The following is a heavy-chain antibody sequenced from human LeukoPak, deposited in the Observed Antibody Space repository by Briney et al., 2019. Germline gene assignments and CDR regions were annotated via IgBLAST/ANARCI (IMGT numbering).Heavy chain of an antibody. J-gene: IGHJ4*02. Sequence: GGSLRLSCAASGFTFSSYDMHWVRQATGKGLEWVSAIGTAGDTYYPGSVKGRFTISRDNSKNTLYLQMNSLRAEDTAVYYCAKGTGVVVISWFDYWGQGTLVTVSS. V-gene: IGHV3-13*01. CDR1: GFTFSSYD. CDR2: IGTAGDT. CDR3: AKGTGVVVISWFDY. D-gene: IGHD3-22*01.